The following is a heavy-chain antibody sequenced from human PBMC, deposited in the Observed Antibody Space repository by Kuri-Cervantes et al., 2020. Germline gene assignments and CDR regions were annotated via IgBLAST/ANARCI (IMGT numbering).Heavy chain of an antibody. CDR1: GGSFSGYY. Sequence: GSLRLSCAVYGGSFSGYYWSWIRQPPGKGLEWIGEINHSGSTNYNPSLKSRVTISVDTSKNQFSLKLSSVTAADAAVYYCARGVVEAVAGSLLSSWFDPWGQGTLVTVSS. D-gene: IGHD6-19*01. V-gene: IGHV4-34*01. CDR3: ARGVVEAVAGSLLSSWFDP. J-gene: IGHJ5*02. CDR2: INHSGST.